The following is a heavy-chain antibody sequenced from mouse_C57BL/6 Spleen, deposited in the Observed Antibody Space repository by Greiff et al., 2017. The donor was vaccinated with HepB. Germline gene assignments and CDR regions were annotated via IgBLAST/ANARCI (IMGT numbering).Heavy chain of an antibody. CDR3: ARSPSAAMDY. CDR1: GYTFTDYY. J-gene: IGHJ4*01. CDR2: INPNNGGT. V-gene: IGHV1-26*01. Sequence: EVQLQQSGPELVKPGASVKISCKASGYTFTDYYMNWVKQSHGKSLEWIGDINPNNGGTSYNQKFKGKATLTVDKSSSTAYMELRSLTSEDSAVYYCARSPSAAMDYWGQGTSVTVSS.